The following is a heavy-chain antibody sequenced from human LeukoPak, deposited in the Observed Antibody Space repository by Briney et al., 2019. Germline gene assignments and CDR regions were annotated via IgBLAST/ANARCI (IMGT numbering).Heavy chain of an antibody. D-gene: IGHD3-16*01. CDR3: ARFTPQGYGWGGYNRFDP. CDR1: GGSISSYY. V-gene: IGHV4-59*01. J-gene: IGHJ5*02. Sequence: PSETLSLTCTVSGGSISSYYWSWIRQPPGKGLEWIGYIYYSGSTNYNPSLKSRVTISVDTSKSQFSLKLSSVTAADTAVYYCARFTPQGYGWGGYNRFDPWGQGTLVTVSS. CDR2: IYYSGST.